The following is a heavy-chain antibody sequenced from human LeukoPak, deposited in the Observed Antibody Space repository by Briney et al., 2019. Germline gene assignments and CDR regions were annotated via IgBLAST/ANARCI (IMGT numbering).Heavy chain of an antibody. CDR3: ARDNWNYGSSMDV. Sequence: SETLSLTCTVSGGSISSYYWSWIRQPPGKGLEWLGYIYYSGSTNYNPSLKSRVTISVDTSKNQFSLKLSSVTAADTAVYYCARDNWNYGSSMDVWGQGTTVTVSS. D-gene: IGHD1-7*01. CDR1: GGSISSYY. J-gene: IGHJ6*02. CDR2: IYYSGST. V-gene: IGHV4-59*01.